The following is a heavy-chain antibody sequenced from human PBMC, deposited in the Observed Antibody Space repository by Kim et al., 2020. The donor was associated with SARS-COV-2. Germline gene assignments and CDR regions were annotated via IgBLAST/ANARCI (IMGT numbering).Heavy chain of an antibody. D-gene: IGHD3-10*01. CDR3: ARALITMVRGVISYYFDY. V-gene: IGHV6-1*01. CDR2: TYYRSKWYN. CDR1: GDSVSSNSAA. Sequence: SQTLSLTCAISGDSVSSNSAAWNCIRQSPSRGLEWLGRTYYRSKWYNDYAVSVKSRIIINPDTSKNQFSLQLNAVTPEDTAVYYCARALITMVRGVISYYFDYWGQGTLVTVSS. J-gene: IGHJ4*02.